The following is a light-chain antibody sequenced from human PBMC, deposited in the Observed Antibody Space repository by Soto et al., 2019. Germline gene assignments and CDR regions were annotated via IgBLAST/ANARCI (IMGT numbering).Light chain of an antibody. Sequence: QSVLTQPPSVSAAPGQKVTISCSGSSSNIGNNYVSWYQQLPGTAPKLLIYDNNKRPSGIPDRFSGSKSGTSATLGITGLQTGDEADYYCGTWDSSLSVGVFGGGTNSPS. CDR1: SSNIGNNY. V-gene: IGLV1-51*01. CDR3: GTWDSSLSVGV. CDR2: DNN. J-gene: IGLJ2*01.